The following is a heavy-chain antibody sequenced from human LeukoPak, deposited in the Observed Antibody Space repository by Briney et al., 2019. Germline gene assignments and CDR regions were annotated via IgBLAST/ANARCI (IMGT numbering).Heavy chain of an antibody. Sequence: PGGSLRLSCAASGFTFSSYGMHWGRQAPGKGLEWVAVIWYDGSNKYYADSVKGRFTISRDNSKNTLYLQMNSLRAEDTAVYYCAREGNNYGDFDSWGQGTLVTVSS. D-gene: IGHD5-24*01. CDR2: IWYDGSNK. J-gene: IGHJ4*02. CDR1: GFTFSSYG. V-gene: IGHV3-33*01. CDR3: AREGNNYGDFDS.